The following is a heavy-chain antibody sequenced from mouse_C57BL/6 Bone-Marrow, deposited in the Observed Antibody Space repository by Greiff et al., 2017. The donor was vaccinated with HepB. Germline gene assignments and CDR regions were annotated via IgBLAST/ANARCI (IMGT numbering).Heavy chain of an antibody. J-gene: IGHJ3*01. CDR2: ISSGGDYI. V-gene: IGHV5-9-1*02. CDR1: GFTFSSYA. D-gene: IGHD1-1*01. Sequence: EVNVVESGEGLVKPGGSLKLSCAASGFTFSSYAMSWVRQTPEKRLEWVAYISSGGDYIYYADTVKGRFTISRDNARNTLYLQMSSLKSEDTAMYYCTSYYYGSSRFAYWGQGTLVTVSA. CDR3: TSYYYGSSRFAY.